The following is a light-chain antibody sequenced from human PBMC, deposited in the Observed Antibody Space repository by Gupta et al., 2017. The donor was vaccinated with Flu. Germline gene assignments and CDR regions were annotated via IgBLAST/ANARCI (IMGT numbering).Light chain of an antibody. CDR3: NAYAGSNIYV. Sequence: QSALTQPPSASGSPGQSVTISCTGTSSDIGGYDYVSWYQQHPGKAHNLMIYEVNKRPAGVPDRFSASKSGNTASLTVSVLQGDDEADYYCNAYAGSNIYVFGTGTKVTVL. CDR2: EVN. V-gene: IGLV2-8*01. J-gene: IGLJ1*01. CDR1: SSDIGGYDY.